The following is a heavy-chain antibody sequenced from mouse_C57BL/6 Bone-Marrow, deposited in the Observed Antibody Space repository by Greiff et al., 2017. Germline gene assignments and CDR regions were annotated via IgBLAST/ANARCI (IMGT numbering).Heavy chain of an antibody. CDR1: GYTFTNYW. CDR2: IYPGGGYT. CDR3: ARRDYYGSSYGWFAN. J-gene: IGHJ3*01. Sequence: QVQLQQSGAELVRPGTSVKMSCKASGYTFTNYWIGWAKQRPGHGLEWIGDIYPGGGYTNSNEKFKGKATLTADKYSSTAYLQFSSLTSEDSAIYYCARRDYYGSSYGWFANWGQGTLVTVSA. D-gene: IGHD1-1*01. V-gene: IGHV1-63*01.